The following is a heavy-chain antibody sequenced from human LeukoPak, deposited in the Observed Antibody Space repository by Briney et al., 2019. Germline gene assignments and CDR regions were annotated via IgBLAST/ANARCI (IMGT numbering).Heavy chain of an antibody. CDR1: GFTFSSYS. CDR2: ISSSSSYI. Sequence: GGSLRLSCAASGFTFSSYSMNWVRQAPGKGLEWVSSISSSSSYIYYADSVKGRFTISRDNAKNSLYLQMNGLRAEDTAVYYCARPWYSSGWYYVYWGQGTLVTVSS. J-gene: IGHJ4*02. CDR3: ARPWYSSGWYYVY. V-gene: IGHV3-21*01. D-gene: IGHD6-19*01.